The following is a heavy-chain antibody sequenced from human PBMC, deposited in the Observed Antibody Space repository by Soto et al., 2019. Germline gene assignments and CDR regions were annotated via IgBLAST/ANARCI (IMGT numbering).Heavy chain of an antibody. D-gene: IGHD2-21*02. V-gene: IGHV4-38-2*02. CDR2: IYHSGST. J-gene: IGHJ5*02. Sequence: SETLSLTCTVSGYSIRNGYYWGWIRQPPGKGLEWIGTIYHSGSTYYNPSLKSRVTISVDASENHFSLKLSSVTAADTAVYYCARVGPYCGGDCYSPPPWGQGTLVTV. CDR1: GYSIRNGYY. CDR3: ARVGPYCGGDCYSPPP.